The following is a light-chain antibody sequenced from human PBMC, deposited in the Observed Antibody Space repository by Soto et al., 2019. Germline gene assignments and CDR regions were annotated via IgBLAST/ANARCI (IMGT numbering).Light chain of an antibody. CDR3: QQYETSPLWT. V-gene: IGKV3-20*01. Sequence: EIVLTQSPGTLSLSPGERATLSCRASQSVSSSHLAWYQQRPGQAPRLLIYGTSSRATGIPDRFSGSGSGPDFTLTISRLEPEDFAVYYCQQYETSPLWTFGQGTKVEVK. CDR2: GTS. CDR1: QSVSSSH. J-gene: IGKJ1*01.